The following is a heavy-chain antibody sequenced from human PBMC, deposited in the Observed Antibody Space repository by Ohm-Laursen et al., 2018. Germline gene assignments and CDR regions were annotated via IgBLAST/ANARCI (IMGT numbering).Heavy chain of an antibody. Sequence: SLRLSCAASGFIFDDYAMHWVRQAPGKGLEWVSGISWNSGSIGYADSVKGRFTISRDKSKNTLYLQMNSLRVEDTAMYFCARDVPGIVASRGGGWGQGTLVTVSS. J-gene: IGHJ4*02. V-gene: IGHV3-9*01. CDR1: GFIFDDYA. D-gene: IGHD3-16*01. CDR2: ISWNSGSI. CDR3: ARDVPGIVASRGGG.